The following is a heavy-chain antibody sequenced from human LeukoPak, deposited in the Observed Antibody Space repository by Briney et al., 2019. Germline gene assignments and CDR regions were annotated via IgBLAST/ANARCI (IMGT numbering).Heavy chain of an antibody. CDR3: ARDNDDGDYVGWFDP. CDR2: IYYSGTT. V-gene: IGHV4-30-4*01. J-gene: IGHJ5*02. CDR1: GASISSDYYY. Sequence: SQTLSLTCTVSGASISSDYYYWSWLRQSPGKGLEWIGYIYYSGTTYYSPSLKSRLTISLDTSKNHLSLKLTSVTAADTAIYYCARDNDDGDYVGWFDPWGQGTLVTVSS. D-gene: IGHD4-17*01.